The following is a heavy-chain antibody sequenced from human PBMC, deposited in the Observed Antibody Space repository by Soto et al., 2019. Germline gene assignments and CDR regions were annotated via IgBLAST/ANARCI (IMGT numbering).Heavy chain of an antibody. Sequence: GASVKVSCKASGYTFTSYDINWVRQATGQGLEWMGWMNPNSGNTGYAQKFQGRVTMTRNTSISTAYMELSSLRSEDTAVYYCSVGPAIYIAGGSWGQGTLVTVSS. V-gene: IGHV1-8*01. CDR1: GYTFTSYD. CDR2: MNPNSGNT. J-gene: IGHJ5*02. CDR3: SVGPAIYIAGGS. D-gene: IGHD6-13*01.